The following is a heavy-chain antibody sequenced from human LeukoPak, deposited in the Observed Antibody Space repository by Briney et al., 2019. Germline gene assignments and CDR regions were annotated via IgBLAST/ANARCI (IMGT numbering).Heavy chain of an antibody. CDR2: ISYDGSNK. D-gene: IGHD6-19*01. CDR3: AREDSSGTLDY. J-gene: IGHJ4*02. CDR1: GFTFSSYA. Sequence: GGSLRLSCAASGFTFSSYAMHWVRQAPGKGLEWVAVISYDGSNKYYADSVKGRFTISRDNSKNTLYLQMNGLRAEDTAVYYCAREDSSGTLDYWGQGTLVTVSS. V-gene: IGHV3-30-3*01.